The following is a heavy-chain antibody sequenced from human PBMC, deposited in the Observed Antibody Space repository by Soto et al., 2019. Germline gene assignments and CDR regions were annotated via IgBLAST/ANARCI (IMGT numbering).Heavy chain of an antibody. CDR1: GGSISSSSYY. V-gene: IGHV4-39*01. CDR2: IYYSGST. Sequence: SETLSLTCTVSGGSISSSSYYWGWIRQPPGKGLEWIGSIYYSGSTYYNPSLKSRVTISVDTSKNQFSLKLSSVTAADTAVYYCASTGTSGELYYYYGMDVWGQGTTVTVSS. J-gene: IGHJ6*02. CDR3: ASTGTSGELYYYYGMDV. D-gene: IGHD2-2*01.